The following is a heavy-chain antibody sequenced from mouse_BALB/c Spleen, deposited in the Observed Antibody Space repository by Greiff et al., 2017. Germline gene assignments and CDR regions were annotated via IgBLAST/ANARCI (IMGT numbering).Heavy chain of an antibody. J-gene: IGHJ3*01. Sequence: QVQLQQSGAELVRPGASVTLSCKASGYTFTDYEMHWVKQTPVHGLEWIGAIDPETGGTAYNQKFKGKATLTADKSSSTAYMELRSLTSEDSAVYYCTRAQSAAYWGQGTLVTVSA. V-gene: IGHV1-15*01. CDR2: IDPETGGT. CDR3: TRAQSAAY. CDR1: GYTFTDYE. D-gene: IGHD6-1*01.